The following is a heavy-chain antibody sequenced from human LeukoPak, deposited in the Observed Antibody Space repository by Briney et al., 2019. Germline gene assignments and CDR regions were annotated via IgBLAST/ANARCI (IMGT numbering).Heavy chain of an antibody. CDR3: ARDKRYYDSSGPDY. V-gene: IGHV3-30*02. D-gene: IGHD3-22*01. J-gene: IGHJ4*02. CDR2: IRYDGSNK. Sequence: PGGSLRLSCAASGFTFSSYGMHWVRQAPGKGLEWVAFIRYDGSNKYYADSVKGRFTISRDNAKNTLYLQMNSLRAEDTAVYYCARDKRYYDSSGPDYWGQGTLVTVSS. CDR1: GFTFSSYG.